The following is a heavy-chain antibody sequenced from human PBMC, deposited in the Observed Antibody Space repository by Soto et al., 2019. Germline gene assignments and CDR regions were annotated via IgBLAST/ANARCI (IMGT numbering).Heavy chain of an antibody. Sequence: QVQLVQSGAEVKKPGSSVKVSCKASGGSFRTYGINWVRLAPGQGLEWMGGIIPKFGTTNYAQKFRGRVTITADESTNTAYMELNYLRSEDTAVYFCARELDPYYGGNSLSLDYWGQGTLVTVSS. CDR1: GGSFRTYG. V-gene: IGHV1-69*13. CDR3: ARELDPYYGGNSLSLDY. J-gene: IGHJ4*02. CDR2: IIPKFGTT. D-gene: IGHD4-17*01.